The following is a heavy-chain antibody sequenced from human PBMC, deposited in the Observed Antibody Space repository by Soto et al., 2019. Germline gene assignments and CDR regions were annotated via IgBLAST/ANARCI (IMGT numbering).Heavy chain of an antibody. D-gene: IGHD2-15*01. J-gene: IGHJ3*02. Sequence: EVQVLESGGGLVQPGGSLRLSCDGSGFTVSSHAMTWIRQAPGKGPEWVSTITADGGTYYADSVKGRFAMSRDTSESTLYLQMNSLGAEDTAAYYCAPHVSCSGGSCQYDAFAIRGQGTMVTVSS. CDR2: ITADGGT. CDR1: GFTVSSHA. CDR3: APHVSCSGGSCQYDAFAI. V-gene: IGHV3-23*01.